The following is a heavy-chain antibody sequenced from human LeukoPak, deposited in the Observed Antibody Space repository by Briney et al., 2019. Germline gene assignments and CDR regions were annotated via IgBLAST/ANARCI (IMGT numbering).Heavy chain of an antibody. CDR2: IYYSGST. CDR3: ARRRIVATIDY. V-gene: IGHV4-39*01. CDR1: GGSISSSNYS. D-gene: IGHD5-12*01. J-gene: IGHJ4*02. Sequence: SETLSLTCVVSGGSISSSNYSWGWIRQPPGKGLEWIGSIYYSGSTYYNPSLKSRVAISVDTSKNQFSLKLSSVTAADTAVYYCARRRIVATIDYWGQGTLVTVSS.